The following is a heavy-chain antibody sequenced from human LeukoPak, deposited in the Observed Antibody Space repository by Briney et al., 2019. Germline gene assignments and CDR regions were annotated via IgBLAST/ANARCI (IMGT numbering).Heavy chain of an antibody. V-gene: IGHV4-39*07. CDR1: GGSISSGGYY. D-gene: IGHD2-2*01. CDR3: ARGRRWCSSTSCYLGYRNYPPAYYYYYGMDV. Sequence: PSETLSLTCTVSGGSISSGGYYWSWIRQPPGKGLEWIGEINHSGSTNYNPSLKSRVTISVDTSKNQFSLKLSSVTAADTAVYYCARGRRWCSSTSCYLGYRNYPPAYYYYYGMDVWGQGTTVTVSS. J-gene: IGHJ6*02. CDR2: INHSGST.